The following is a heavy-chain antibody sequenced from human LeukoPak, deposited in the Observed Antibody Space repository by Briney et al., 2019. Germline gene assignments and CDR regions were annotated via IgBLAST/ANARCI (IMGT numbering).Heavy chain of an antibody. CDR1: GGSISSGGYY. CDR3: ARGPDYGDYARPDYYYGMDV. Sequence: SDTLSLTWTVSGGSISSGGYYWSWIRQPLGKGLEWIGYIYHSGSTYYNPSLKSRVTISVDRSKNQFSLKLSSVTAADTAVYYCARGPDYGDYARPDYYYGMDVWGQGTTVTVSS. CDR2: IYHSGST. V-gene: IGHV4-30-2*01. D-gene: IGHD4-17*01. J-gene: IGHJ6*02.